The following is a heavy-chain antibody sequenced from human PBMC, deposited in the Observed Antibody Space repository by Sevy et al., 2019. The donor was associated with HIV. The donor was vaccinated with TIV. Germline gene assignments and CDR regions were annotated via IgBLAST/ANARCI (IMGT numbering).Heavy chain of an antibody. D-gene: IGHD3-3*01. Sequence: SETLSLTCAVYGGSFSGYYWSWIRQPPGKGLEWIWEINHSGSTNYNPSLKSRVTISVYTSKNQFSLKLSSVTAADTAVYYCARTVFGVVIRGLFDYWGQGTLVTVSS. CDR2: INHSGST. J-gene: IGHJ4*02. CDR3: ARTVFGVVIRGLFDY. V-gene: IGHV4-34*01. CDR1: GGSFSGYY.